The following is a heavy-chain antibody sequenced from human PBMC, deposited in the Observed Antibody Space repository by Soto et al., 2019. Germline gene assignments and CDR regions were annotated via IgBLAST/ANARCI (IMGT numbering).Heavy chain of an antibody. J-gene: IGHJ4*02. CDR1: GFTFSSYG. Sequence: QVQLVESGGGVVQPGRSLRLSCAASGFTFSSYGMHWVRQAPGKGLEWVAVIWYDGSNKYYADSVKGRFTISRDNSKNTLYLQMNSLRAEDTAVYYCARGGAYDSSGHFDYWGQGTLVTVSS. V-gene: IGHV3-33*01. CDR3: ARGGAYDSSGHFDY. CDR2: IWYDGSNK. D-gene: IGHD3-22*01.